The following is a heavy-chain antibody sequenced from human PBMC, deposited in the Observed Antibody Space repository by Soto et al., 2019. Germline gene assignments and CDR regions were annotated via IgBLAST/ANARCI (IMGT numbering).Heavy chain of an antibody. V-gene: IGHV4-4*02. D-gene: IGHD1-20*01. CDR2: IFHSGSP. J-gene: IGHJ4*01. Sequence: QVQLQESGPGLVKPSGTLSLTCAVSSGSISSSNWWSWVRQPPGKGLEWIGEIFHSGSPNYNLSLKSRVTISLDKSNNEVSLKLSSVTAADTAIYYCARSSNAIIGTMNFDHWGPGILVTVSS. CDR1: SGSISSSNW. CDR3: ARSSNAIIGTMNFDH.